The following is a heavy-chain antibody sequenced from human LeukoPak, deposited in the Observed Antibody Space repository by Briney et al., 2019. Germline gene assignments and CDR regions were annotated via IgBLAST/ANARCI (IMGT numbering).Heavy chain of an antibody. CDR2: ISSSGSTI. V-gene: IGHV3-48*03. CDR1: GFTFSTYE. Sequence: GGSLRLSCAASGFTFSTYEMNWVRQAPGRGLEWLSYISSSGSTIYYADSVKGRFTISRDNAKNSLYLQMNSLRAEDTAVYYCARVFGEFHDYWGQGTLVTVSS. CDR3: ARVFGEFHDY. J-gene: IGHJ4*02. D-gene: IGHD3-10*01.